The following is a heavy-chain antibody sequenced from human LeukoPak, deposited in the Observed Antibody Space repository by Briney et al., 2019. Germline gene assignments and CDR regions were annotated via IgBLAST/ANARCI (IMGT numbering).Heavy chain of an antibody. CDR2: IIPILGIA. D-gene: IGHD3-22*01. CDR3: ARSSLVSYDSSGYYRGPYYLDY. J-gene: IGHJ4*02. CDR1: GGTFSSYA. V-gene: IGHV1-69*04. Sequence: GASVKVSCKASGGTFSSYAISWVRQAPGQGLEWMGRIIPILGIANYAQKFQGRVTITADKSTSTAYMELSSLRSEDTAVYYCARSSLVSYDSSGYYRGPYYLDYWGQGTLVTVSS.